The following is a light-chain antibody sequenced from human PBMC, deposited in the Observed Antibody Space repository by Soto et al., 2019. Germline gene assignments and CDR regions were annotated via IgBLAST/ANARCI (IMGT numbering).Light chain of an antibody. Sequence: EIVLAQSPATLSFSPGERATLSCRASQSVSSYLAWYQQKPGQAPRLLIYDASNTATGIPARFSGSGSGTDFTLTISSLEPEDFAVYYCQQRSNWTLTFGGGTKVDIK. CDR1: QSVSSY. V-gene: IGKV3-11*01. CDR3: QQRSNWTLT. CDR2: DAS. J-gene: IGKJ4*01.